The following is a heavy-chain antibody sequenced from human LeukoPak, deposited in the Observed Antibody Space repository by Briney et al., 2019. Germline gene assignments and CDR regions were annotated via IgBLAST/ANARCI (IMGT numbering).Heavy chain of an antibody. D-gene: IGHD2-2*01. J-gene: IGHJ4*02. CDR3: ARESRGYFYY. CDR1: GFTVSSNY. Sequence: GGSLRLSCAASGFTVSSNYMSWVRQAPGKGLEWVSVIYSGGSTDYADSVKGRFTISRDNSMNTLYLQMNSLRAEDTAVYYCARESRGYFYYWGQGTLVTVSS. V-gene: IGHV3-53*01. CDR2: IYSGGST.